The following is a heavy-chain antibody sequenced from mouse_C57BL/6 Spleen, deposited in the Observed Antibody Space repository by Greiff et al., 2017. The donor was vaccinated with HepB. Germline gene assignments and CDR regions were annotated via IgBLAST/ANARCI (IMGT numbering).Heavy chain of an antibody. CDR2: IYPGDGDT. V-gene: IGHV1-82*01. Sequence: VQLQESGPELVKPGASVKISCKASGYAFSSSWMNWVKQRPGKGLEWIGRIYPGDGDTNYNGKFKGKATLTADKSSSTAYMQLSSLTSEDSAVYFCNYPWDYWGQGTTLTVSS. CDR3: NYPWDY. J-gene: IGHJ2*01. CDR1: GYAFSSSW.